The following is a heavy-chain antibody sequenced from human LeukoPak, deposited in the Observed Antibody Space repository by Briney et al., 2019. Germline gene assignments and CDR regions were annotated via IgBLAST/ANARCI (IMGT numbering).Heavy chain of an antibody. J-gene: IGHJ6*02. CDR2: IYNSGST. Sequence: SETLSLTCSVSGASISRYYWNWIRQPPGKGLEWIGHIYNSGSTNYNPSLKSRVTISVDTSKNQFSLKLSSVTAADTAVYYCARDRPITIFGVVSLYGMDVWGQGTTVTVSS. CDR1: GASISRYY. V-gene: IGHV4-59*01. D-gene: IGHD3-3*01. CDR3: ARDRPITIFGVVSLYGMDV.